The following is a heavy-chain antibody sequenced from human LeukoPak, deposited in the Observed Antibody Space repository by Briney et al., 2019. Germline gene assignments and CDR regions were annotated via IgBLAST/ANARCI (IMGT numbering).Heavy chain of an antibody. CDR1: SFTFRSYG. CDR3: AKDRHPARTDGYYFDY. Sequence: PGGSLRLSCAASSFTFRSYGMHWVRQAPGKGLEWVAVISNDANNENYADSVKGRFTISRDNSQNTLYLQTNSLRVEDTAVYYCAKDRHPARTDGYYFDYWGRGTLVTVSS. J-gene: IGHJ4*02. CDR2: ISNDANNE. V-gene: IGHV3-30*18. D-gene: IGHD5-24*01.